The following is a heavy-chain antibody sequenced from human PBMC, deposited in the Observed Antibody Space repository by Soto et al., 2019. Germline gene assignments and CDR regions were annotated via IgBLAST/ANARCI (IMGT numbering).Heavy chain of an antibody. CDR1: HGSITSGDYF. CDR3: ASVVVGATRQTGSDH. Sequence: SETLSLTCTVSHGSITSGDYFWAWIRQPPGKGLEFIGSVHSSGGTYYSPSLKSRASISIDKSKNQFSLKLTSVNAGDKAVYFCASVVVGATRQTGSDHWGQGTLVTVSS. J-gene: IGHJ4*02. V-gene: IGHV4-39*01. CDR2: VHSSGGT. D-gene: IGHD2-15*01.